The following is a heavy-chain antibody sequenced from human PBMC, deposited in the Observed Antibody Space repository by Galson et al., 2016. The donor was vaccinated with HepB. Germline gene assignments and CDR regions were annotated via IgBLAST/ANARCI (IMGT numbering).Heavy chain of an antibody. CDR3: ARGPRTTRTFDY. V-gene: IGHV1-18*01. J-gene: IGHJ4*02. CDR2: ISGYNGNT. Sequence: PVKVSCKASGYTFTSYGITWVRQAPGQGLESMGWISGYNGNTNYARKLQGRVTVTTDTPSSTAYMELRSLRSDDTAFYYCARGPRTTRTFDYWGQGTLVTVSS. D-gene: IGHD2-2*01. CDR1: GYTFTSYG.